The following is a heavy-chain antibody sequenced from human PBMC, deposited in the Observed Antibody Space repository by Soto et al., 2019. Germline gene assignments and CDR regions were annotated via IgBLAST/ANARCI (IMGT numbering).Heavy chain of an antibody. Sequence: QVQLQESGPGLVKPSQTLSLTCTVSGGSISSGGYYWSWIRQHPGKGLEWIGYIYYSGSTYYNPSLKSRVTISVDTSKNQFSLNLSSVTAADTAVYYCARAPGGRDGYNRIDYWGQGTLVTVSS. D-gene: IGHD5-12*01. V-gene: IGHV4-31*03. J-gene: IGHJ4*02. CDR3: ARAPGGRDGYNRIDY. CDR2: IYYSGST. CDR1: GGSISSGGYY.